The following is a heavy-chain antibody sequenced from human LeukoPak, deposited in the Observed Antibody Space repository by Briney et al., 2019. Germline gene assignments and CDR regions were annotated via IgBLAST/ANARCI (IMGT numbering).Heavy chain of an antibody. CDR2: INTNSGGT. CDR1: GYTFTDYF. CDR3: ARGPSSGAFDI. J-gene: IGHJ3*02. Sequence: ASGKVSCKVSGYTFTDYFMHWLRQAPGQGPEWMGWINTNSGGTKSAHKFLGKVTMTRDTSISTAYMELSRLISDDAAVYYCARGPSSGAFDIWGQGTMVTVSS. D-gene: IGHD6-6*01. V-gene: IGHV1-2*02.